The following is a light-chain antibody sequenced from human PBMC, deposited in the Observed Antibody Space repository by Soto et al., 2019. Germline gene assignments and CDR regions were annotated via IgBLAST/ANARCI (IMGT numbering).Light chain of an antibody. CDR1: QSVSSSY. CDR2: NAF. CDR3: QQRSNWPLT. Sequence: EIVLTQSPGTLSLSPGERATLSCRASQSVSSSYLAWYQQKPGQAPRLLIYNAFNRATGIPDRFSGSGSGTDFTLTISSLEPEDFAVYYCQQRSNWPLTFGGGTKVDIK. J-gene: IGKJ4*01. V-gene: IGKV3D-20*02.